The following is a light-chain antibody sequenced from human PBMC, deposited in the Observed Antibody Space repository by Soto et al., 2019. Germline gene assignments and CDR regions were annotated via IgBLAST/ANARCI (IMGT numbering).Light chain of an antibody. Sequence: ETVMTQSPATLSVSPGERATLSCRASQSVFSSLAWYQHKPGQAPRLLIYGAATRATGIPARFSGSGPGTEFTLTISSLQSDDIAVYYCQQYHNWPAFGQGTKVEIK. V-gene: IGKV3-15*01. CDR1: QSVFSS. CDR3: QQYHNWPA. CDR2: GAA. J-gene: IGKJ1*01.